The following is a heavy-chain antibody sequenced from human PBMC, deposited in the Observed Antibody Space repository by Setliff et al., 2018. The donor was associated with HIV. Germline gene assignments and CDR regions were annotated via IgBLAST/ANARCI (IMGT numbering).Heavy chain of an antibody. Sequence: PSETLSLTCAVSGYSISSGYSWGWIRQPPGKGLEWIGSIYHSGSTNYNPSLKSRVTISVDKSKNQFSLKLSSVTAADTAVYYCARCAYYNFWSGYYCDYWGQGALVTVPQ. J-gene: IGHJ4*02. CDR2: IYHSGST. V-gene: IGHV4-38-2*01. D-gene: IGHD3-3*01. CDR1: GYSISSGYS. CDR3: ARCAYYNFWSGYYCDY.